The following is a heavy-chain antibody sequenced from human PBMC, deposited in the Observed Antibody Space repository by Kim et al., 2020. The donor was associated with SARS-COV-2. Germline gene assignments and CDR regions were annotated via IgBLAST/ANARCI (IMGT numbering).Heavy chain of an antibody. Sequence: NSVKGRFTISRDNSKNTLYLQMSSLRAEDTAVYYCVKEPGIAAAGDFDYWGQGTLVTVSS. D-gene: IGHD6-13*01. J-gene: IGHJ4*02. CDR3: VKEPGIAAAGDFDY. V-gene: IGHV3-64D*09.